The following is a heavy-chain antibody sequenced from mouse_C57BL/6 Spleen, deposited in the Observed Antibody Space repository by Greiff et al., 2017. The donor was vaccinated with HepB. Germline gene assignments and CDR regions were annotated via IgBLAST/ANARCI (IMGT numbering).Heavy chain of an antibody. CDR3: ARRVITTVVAPYAMDY. J-gene: IGHJ4*01. CDR1: GFTFSSYG. D-gene: IGHD1-1*01. V-gene: IGHV5-6*01. Sequence: EVQWVESGGDLVKPGGSLKLSCAASGFTFSSYGMSWVRQTPDKRLEWVATISSGGSYTYYPDSVNGRFTISRDNAKNTLYLQMSSLKSEDTAMYYCARRVITTVVAPYAMDYWGQGTSVTVSS. CDR2: ISSGGSYT.